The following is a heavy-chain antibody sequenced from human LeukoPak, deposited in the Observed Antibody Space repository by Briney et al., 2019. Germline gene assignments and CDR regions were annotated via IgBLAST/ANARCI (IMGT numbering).Heavy chain of an antibody. CDR2: IYTSGST. Sequence: SETLSLTCTVSGGSISSGSYYWSWIRQPAGKGLEWIGHIYTSGSTNYNPSLKSRVTISVDTSKNQFSLKLSSVTAADTAVYYCAVFGVVIEGAFDIWGQGTMVTVSS. CDR1: GGSISSGSYY. CDR3: AVFGVVIEGAFDI. V-gene: IGHV4-61*09. J-gene: IGHJ3*02. D-gene: IGHD3-3*01.